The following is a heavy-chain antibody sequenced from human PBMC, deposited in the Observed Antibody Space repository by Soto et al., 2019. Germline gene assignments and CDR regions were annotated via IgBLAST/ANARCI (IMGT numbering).Heavy chain of an antibody. Sequence: PGKGLEWMGIIYPGDSDTRYSPSFQGQVTISADKSISTAYLQGSSLKASDTAMYYCASRLCGGECDSWLAHAFDIWGQGTMVSVSS. CDR3: ASRLCGGECDSWLAHAFDI. D-gene: IGHD2-21*01. CDR2: IYPGDSDT. V-gene: IGHV5-51*01. J-gene: IGHJ3*02.